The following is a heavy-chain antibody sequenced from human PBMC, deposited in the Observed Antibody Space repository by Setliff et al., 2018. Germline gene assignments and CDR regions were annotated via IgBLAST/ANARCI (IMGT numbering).Heavy chain of an antibody. CDR3: ARINFYDATAYYYAPHH. CDR2: INNYNFNT. D-gene: IGHD3-10*01. Sequence: GASVKVSCKASGYTFTNYGITWVRQAPGQGLEWIGWINNYNFNTNYAQKFQGGVTMTTDTSTSTAHMELRSLRSDDTAIYYCARINFYDATAYYYAPHHWGQGTLVTVS. V-gene: IGHV1-18*01. CDR1: GYTFTNYG. J-gene: IGHJ5*02.